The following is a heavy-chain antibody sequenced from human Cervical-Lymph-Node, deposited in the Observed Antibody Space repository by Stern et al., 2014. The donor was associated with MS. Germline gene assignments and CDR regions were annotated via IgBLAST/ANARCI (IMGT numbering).Heavy chain of an antibody. V-gene: IGHV4-61*02. CDR3: ASGYRIFDY. Sequence: VQLVESGPGLVKPSQTLSLTCTVSGGSISSGSDYWSWIRQPVGKGLEWIGRIHASGSAFYTPSLKSRVTISTDTSMNQFSLELNSATAADTAIYYCASGYRIFDYWGQGTLVTVSS. CDR1: GGSISSGSDY. CDR2: IHASGSA. D-gene: IGHD5-18*01. J-gene: IGHJ4*02.